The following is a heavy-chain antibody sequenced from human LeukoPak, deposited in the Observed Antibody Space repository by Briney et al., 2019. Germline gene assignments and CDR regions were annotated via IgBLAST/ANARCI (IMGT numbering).Heavy chain of an antibody. CDR2: IYPGDSDT. CDR3: ARLGNYYGGFDD. J-gene: IGHJ4*02. V-gene: IGHV5-51*01. Sequence: GESLKISCKGSGSRFTNYWIGWVRQKPGKGLDLMGIIYPGDSDTRYSPSFQGQVTISVDRSISTAYLQWSSLQASDTAMYYCARLGNYYGGFDDWGQGTLVTVSS. D-gene: IGHD3-10*01. CDR1: GSRFTNYW.